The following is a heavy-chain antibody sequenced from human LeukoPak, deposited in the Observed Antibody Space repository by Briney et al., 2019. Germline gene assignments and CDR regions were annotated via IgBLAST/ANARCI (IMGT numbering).Heavy chain of an antibody. CDR2: IYSDLST. D-gene: IGHD3-10*01. Sequence: GGSLRLSCAASGFTFSSNCMSWVRQAPGKGLEWVSVIYSDLSTYYADSVKGRFTSSRDNSKNTLYLHMNSLRAEDTAVYYCARVGSPGWGQGPLVTVSS. CDR3: ARVGSPG. V-gene: IGHV3-53*01. CDR1: GFTFSSNC. J-gene: IGHJ4*02.